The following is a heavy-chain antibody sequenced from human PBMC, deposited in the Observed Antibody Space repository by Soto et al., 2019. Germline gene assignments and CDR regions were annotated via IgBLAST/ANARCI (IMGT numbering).Heavy chain of an antibody. CDR3: ARDCTNGVCRGVYYYGMDV. V-gene: IGHV3-30-3*01. CDR1: GFTFSSYA. Sequence: QVQLVESGGGVVQPGRSLRLSCAASGFTFSSYAMHWVRQAPGKGLEWVAVISYDGSNKYYADSVKGRFTISRDNSKNTLYLQMNSLRAEDTAVYYCARDCTNGVCRGVYYYGMDVWGQGTTVTVSS. CDR2: ISYDGSNK. J-gene: IGHJ6*02. D-gene: IGHD2-8*01.